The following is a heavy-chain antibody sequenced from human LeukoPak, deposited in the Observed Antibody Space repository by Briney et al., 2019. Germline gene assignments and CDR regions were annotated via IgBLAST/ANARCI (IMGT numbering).Heavy chain of an antibody. D-gene: IGHD3-3*01. CDR3: AREKDSYDFWSGYNWFDP. V-gene: IGHV1-69*04. CDR1: GGTFSSYT. Sequence: SVKVSCKASGGTFSSYTISWVRQAPGQGLEWMGRIIPILGIANYAQKFQGRVTITADKSTSTAYMELSSLRSEDTAVYYCAREKDSYDFWSGYNWFDPWGQGTLVTVSS. CDR2: IIPILGIA. J-gene: IGHJ5*02.